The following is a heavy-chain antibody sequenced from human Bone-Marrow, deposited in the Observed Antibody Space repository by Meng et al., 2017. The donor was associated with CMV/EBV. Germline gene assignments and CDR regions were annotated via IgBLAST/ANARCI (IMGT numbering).Heavy chain of an antibody. CDR2: IYYSGST. D-gene: IGHD1-26*01. Sequence: ESLKISCAASGFTFSSYSMNWVRQPPGKGLEWIAYIYYSGSTNYSPSLKSRVTMSLDTSKNQFSLNLSSVTAADTAVYYCARVGGYWDFDPWGEGTLVTVSS. J-gene: IGHJ5*02. CDR3: ARVGGYWDFDP. V-gene: IGHV4-59*01. CDR1: GFTFSSYS.